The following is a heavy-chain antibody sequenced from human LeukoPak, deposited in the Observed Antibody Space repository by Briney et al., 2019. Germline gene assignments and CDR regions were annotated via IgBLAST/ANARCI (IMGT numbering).Heavy chain of an antibody. CDR2: INHSGST. CDR1: GGSFSGYY. Sequence: PSETLSLTCAVYGGSFSGYYWSRIRQPPGKGLEWIGEINHSGSTNYNPSLKSRVTISVDTSKNQFSLKLSSVTAADTAVYYCASTRSEQWLVRGLYYFDYWGQGTLVTVSS. D-gene: IGHD6-19*01. CDR3: ASTRSEQWLVRGLYYFDY. V-gene: IGHV4-34*01. J-gene: IGHJ4*02.